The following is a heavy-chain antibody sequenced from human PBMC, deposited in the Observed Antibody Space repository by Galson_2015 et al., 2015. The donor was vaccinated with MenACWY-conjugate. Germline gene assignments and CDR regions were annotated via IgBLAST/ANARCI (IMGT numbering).Heavy chain of an antibody. CDR3: AKARRGRVVVTATTDY. CDR1: GFTFSSYG. V-gene: IGHV3-30*18. D-gene: IGHD2-21*02. J-gene: IGHJ4*02. Sequence: LRLSCAASGFTFSSYGMHWVRPAPGKGLAWVAVISYDGSNKYYADSVKGRFTISRDNSKNTLYLQTNSLRAEDTAVYYCAKARRGRVVVTATTDYWGQGTRGTVS. CDR2: ISYDGSNK.